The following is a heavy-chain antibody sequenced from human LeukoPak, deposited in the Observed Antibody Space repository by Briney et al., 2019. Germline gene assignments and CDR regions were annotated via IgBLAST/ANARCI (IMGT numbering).Heavy chain of an antibody. CDR1: GFTFSSYN. J-gene: IGHJ4*02. CDR3: ARDGEFYYDSSSY. D-gene: IGHD3-22*01. CDR2: ITSGSSYI. V-gene: IGHV3-21*04. Sequence: GGSLRLSCAASGFTFSSYNMNWVRQAPGQGLEWVSSITSGSSYIYYADSVKGRFTISRDNAKNSLYLQMNSLRAEDTAVYYCARDGEFYYDSSSYWGQGSLVTVSS.